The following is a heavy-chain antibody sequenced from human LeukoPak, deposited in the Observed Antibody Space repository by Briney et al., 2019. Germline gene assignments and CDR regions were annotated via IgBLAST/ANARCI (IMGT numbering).Heavy chain of an antibody. D-gene: IGHD2-21*01. CDR1: GFTFSSYA. J-gene: IGHJ4*02. CDR3: AGVSGGAGYSY. Sequence: GGSLRLSCAASGFTFSSYAMHWVRQAPGKGLEYVSAISSNGGSTYYANSVKGRFTISRDNSKNTLYLQMGSLRAEDMAVYYCAGVSGGAGYSYWGQGTLVTVSS. V-gene: IGHV3-64*01. CDR2: ISSNGGST.